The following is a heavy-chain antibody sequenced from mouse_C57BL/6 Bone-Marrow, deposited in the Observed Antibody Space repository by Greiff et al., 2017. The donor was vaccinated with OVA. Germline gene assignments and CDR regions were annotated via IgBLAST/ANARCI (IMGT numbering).Heavy chain of an antibody. J-gene: IGHJ4*01. Sequence: EVNVVESGPGLAKPSQTLSLTCSVTGYSITSDYWNWIRKFPGNKLEYMGYISYSGSTYYNPSLKSRISITQDTSKNQYYLQLNSVTTEDTATYYCTRYMITTGFYAMDYWGQGTSVTVSS. CDR1: GYSITSDY. CDR3: TRYMITTGFYAMDY. CDR2: ISYSGST. V-gene: IGHV3-8*01. D-gene: IGHD1-1*01.